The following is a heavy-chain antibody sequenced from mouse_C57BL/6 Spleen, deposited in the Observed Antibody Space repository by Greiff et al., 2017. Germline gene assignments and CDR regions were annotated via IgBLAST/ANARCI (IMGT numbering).Heavy chain of an antibody. V-gene: IGHV5-9-1*02. J-gene: IGHJ3*01. CDR2: ISSGGDYI. D-gene: IGHD1-1*01. CDR3: TRDSLYYYGSSYPAWFAY. CDR1: GFTFSSYA. Sequence: DVMLVESGEGLVKPGGSLKLSCAASGFTFSSYAMSWVRQTPEKRLEWVAYISSGGDYIYYADTVKGRFTISRDNARNTLYLQMSSLKSEDTAMYYCTRDSLYYYGSSYPAWFAYWGQGTLVTVSA.